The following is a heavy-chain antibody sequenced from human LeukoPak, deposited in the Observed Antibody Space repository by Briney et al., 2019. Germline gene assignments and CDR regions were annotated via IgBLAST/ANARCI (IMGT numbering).Heavy chain of an antibody. Sequence: SQTLSLTCTVSGGSISSGNYYWGWIRQPAGKGLEWIVRIYTFGSTNYNPSLKSRVTISIDTSKNQFSLRLTSVTAADTTIYFCARDWPRHDSFDIWGQGTMVTVSS. V-gene: IGHV4-61*02. J-gene: IGHJ3*02. CDR2: IYTFGST. CDR1: GGSISSGNYY. CDR3: ARDWPRHDSFDI.